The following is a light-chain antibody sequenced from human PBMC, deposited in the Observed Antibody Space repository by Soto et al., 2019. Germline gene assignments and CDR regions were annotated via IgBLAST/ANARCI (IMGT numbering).Light chain of an antibody. CDR3: QQYNSYSLT. V-gene: IGKV1-5*01. CDR2: DAS. CDR1: QTISSW. J-gene: IGKJ4*01. Sequence: DIQMTQSPSTLSASIGDRVTITCRASQTISSWLAWYQQKPGKAPNLLIYDASILESGVPSRFSGSGSGTEFTLTISSLQPDDFGTYYCQQYNSYSLTFGGGTKVDIK.